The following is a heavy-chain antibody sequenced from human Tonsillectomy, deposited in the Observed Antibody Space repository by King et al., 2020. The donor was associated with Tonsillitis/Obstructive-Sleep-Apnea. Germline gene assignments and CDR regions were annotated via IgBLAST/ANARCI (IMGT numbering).Heavy chain of an antibody. CDR2: ISPDDSYT. Sequence: VQLVESGAEVKKPGESLKISCTGSGYSFSTYWIVWVRQMPGKGLEWMGVISPDDSYTKYSPSFRGQVIFSADRSLTTAYLQLSSLKASDTAIYYCARREAGGSYYFYWGQGTLVTVSS. D-gene: IGHD1-26*01. V-gene: IGHV5-51*01. J-gene: IGHJ4*02. CDR1: GYSFSTYW. CDR3: ARREAGGSYYFY.